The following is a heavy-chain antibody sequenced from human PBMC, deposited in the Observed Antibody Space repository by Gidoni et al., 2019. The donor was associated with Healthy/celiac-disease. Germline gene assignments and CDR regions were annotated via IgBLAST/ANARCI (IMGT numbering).Heavy chain of an antibody. Sequence: EVQLLESGGGLVQPGGSLRLSCAASGFTFSSYAMSWVRQAQGKGLECVTAISGSGGRTYYADSVKGRFTISRDNSKNTLYLQMNSLRAEDTAVYYCAKGAYSDPYYGMDVWGQGTTVTVSS. CDR1: GFTFSSYA. CDR3: AKGAYSDPYYGMDV. J-gene: IGHJ6*02. V-gene: IGHV3-23*01. CDR2: ISGSGGRT. D-gene: IGHD4-4*01.